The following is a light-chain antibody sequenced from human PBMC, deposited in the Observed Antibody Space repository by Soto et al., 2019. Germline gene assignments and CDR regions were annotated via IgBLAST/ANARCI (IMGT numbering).Light chain of an antibody. CDR2: AAS. V-gene: IGKV1-39*01. J-gene: IGKJ1*01. CDR1: QDISTY. CDR3: QQSYSTTWT. Sequence: DIHMTQSPSSLSASLGDGVTITCRASQDISTYLNWYQQKPGKAPKLLIYAASSLQSGVPSRFSGSGSETDFTLTISSLQPEDFATYSCQQSYSTTWTFGQGTKVDIK.